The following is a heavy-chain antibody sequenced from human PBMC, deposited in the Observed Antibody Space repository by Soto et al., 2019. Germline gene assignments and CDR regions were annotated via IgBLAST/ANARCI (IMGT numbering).Heavy chain of an antibody. V-gene: IGHV3-23*01. CDR3: VKGYCSSTSCYGAYYYYYYMDV. J-gene: IGHJ6*03. CDR1: GFTFSSYA. CDR2: ISGSGGST. Sequence: GGSLRLSCAASGFTFSSYAMSWVRQAPGKGLEWVSAISGSGGSTYYADSVKGRFTISRDNSKNTLYLQMNSLRAEDTAVYYCVKGYCSSTSCYGAYYYYYYMDVWGKGTTVTVSS. D-gene: IGHD2-2*01.